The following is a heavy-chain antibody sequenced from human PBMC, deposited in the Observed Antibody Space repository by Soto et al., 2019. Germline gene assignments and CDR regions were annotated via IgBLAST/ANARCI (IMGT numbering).Heavy chain of an antibody. CDR3: ARYYYDSSGYYLNWFDL. V-gene: IGHV3-48*03. CDR2: ISSSGSTI. Sequence: QAGGSLRLSCAASGVTISSYEMNWVRQAPGKGLEWVSYISSSGSTIYYADSVKGRITISRDNAKNSLYLQMNSLRAEDTAVYYCARYYYDSSGYYLNWFDLWGQGTLVTVSS. J-gene: IGHJ5*02. CDR1: GVTISSYE. D-gene: IGHD3-22*01.